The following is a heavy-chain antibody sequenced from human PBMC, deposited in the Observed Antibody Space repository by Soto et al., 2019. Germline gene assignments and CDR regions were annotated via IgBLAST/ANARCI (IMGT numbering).Heavy chain of an antibody. J-gene: IGHJ6*02. CDR3: ARWPEDRGHTYYYYGMDV. D-gene: IGHD2-15*01. Sequence: PGESLKISCKGSGYSFTTYWISWVRQMPGKGLEWMGRIDPSDSFTDYSPAFQGHVSISVDKSIRTAYLQWASLKASDTAVYYCARWPEDRGHTYYYYGMDVWGQGTTVTVSS. V-gene: IGHV5-10-1*01. CDR1: GYSFTTYW. CDR2: IDPSDSFT.